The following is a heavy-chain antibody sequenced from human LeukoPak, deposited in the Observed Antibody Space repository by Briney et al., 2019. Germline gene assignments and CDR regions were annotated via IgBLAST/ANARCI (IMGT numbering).Heavy chain of an antibody. V-gene: IGHV3-23*01. D-gene: IGHD6-19*01. CDR3: AKVGSGWSSDY. Sequence: AGSLRLSCAASGFTFSSYAMSWVRQAPGKGLEWVSVITSTGGGAYYADSVKGRFTISRENSKNTLYLQMNSLRADDTAVYYCAKVGSGWSSDYWGQGTLVTVSS. CDR2: ITSTGGGA. J-gene: IGHJ4*02. CDR1: GFTFSSYA.